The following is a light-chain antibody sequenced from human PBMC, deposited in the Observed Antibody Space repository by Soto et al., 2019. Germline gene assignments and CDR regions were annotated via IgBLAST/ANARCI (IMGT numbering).Light chain of an antibody. CDR1: QSINNW. V-gene: IGKV1-5*01. CDR3: QQYNSYSWT. CDR2: DAS. Sequence: DIQMTQSPSTLSASVGDRVTITCRASQSINNWLAWYQQKPGKAPKLLIYDASSLESGVRSRFSGSGSGTEFTLTISSLQPDDFATYYCQQYNSYSWTFGQGTKVEI. J-gene: IGKJ1*01.